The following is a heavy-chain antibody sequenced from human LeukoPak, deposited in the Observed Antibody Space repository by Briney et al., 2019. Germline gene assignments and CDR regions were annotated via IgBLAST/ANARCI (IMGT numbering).Heavy chain of an antibody. CDR2: IYYSGST. CDR1: GGSISSYY. CDR3: ARGQDWFDP. J-gene: IGHJ5*02. Sequence: PSETLSLTCTVSGGSISSYYWSWIRQPPGKGLEWIGYIYYSGSTNYNPSLKSRVTISVDTSKNQFSLKLSSVTAADTAIYYCARGQDWFDPWGQGTLVTVSS. V-gene: IGHV4-59*12.